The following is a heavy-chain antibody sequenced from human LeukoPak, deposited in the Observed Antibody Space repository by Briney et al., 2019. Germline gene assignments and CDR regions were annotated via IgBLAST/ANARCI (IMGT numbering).Heavy chain of an antibody. Sequence: GGSLRLSCAASGFTFSDYYMSWIRQAPGKGLEWVSYISSSGSTIYYADSVKGRFTISRDNAKNSLYLQMNSLRAEDTAVYYCARESPEVGATGDASDIWGQGTMVTVSS. J-gene: IGHJ3*02. CDR3: ARESPEVGATGDASDI. CDR1: GFTFSDYY. D-gene: IGHD1-26*01. CDR2: ISSSGSTI. V-gene: IGHV3-11*04.